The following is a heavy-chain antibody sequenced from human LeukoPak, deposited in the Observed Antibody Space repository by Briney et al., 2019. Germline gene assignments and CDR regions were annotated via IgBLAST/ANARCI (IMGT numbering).Heavy chain of an antibody. CDR1: GGSISSSSYY. CDR3: ARDASGYSSGLGAFDI. D-gene: IGHD6-19*01. Sequence: SETLSLTCTVSGGSISSSSYYWGWIRQPPGKGLEWIGYIYHSGSTYYNPSLKSRVTISVDRSKNQFSLKLSSVTAADTAVYYCARDASGYSSGLGAFDIWGQGTMVTVSS. V-gene: IGHV4-30-2*01. J-gene: IGHJ3*02. CDR2: IYHSGST.